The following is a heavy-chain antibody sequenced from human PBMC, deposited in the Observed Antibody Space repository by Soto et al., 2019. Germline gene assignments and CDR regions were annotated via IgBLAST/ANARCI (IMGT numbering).Heavy chain of an antibody. V-gene: IGHV3-21*06. J-gene: IGHJ4*02. Sequence: GGSLRLSCAASGFTFTRYSMNWVRQAPGKGLEWVSSISSTTNYIYYGDSMKGRFTISRDNAKNSLYLETNSLRAEDTAVYYCARESEDLTSNFDYWGQGTLVTVSS. CDR1: GFTFTRYS. CDR3: ARESEDLTSNFDY. CDR2: ISSTTNYI.